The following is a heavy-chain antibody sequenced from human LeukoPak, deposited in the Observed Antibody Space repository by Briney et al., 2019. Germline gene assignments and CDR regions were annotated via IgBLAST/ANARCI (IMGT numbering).Heavy chain of an antibody. V-gene: IGHV1-46*01. J-gene: IGHJ3*02. CDR2: INPSGGST. Sequence: ASVKVSCKASGYTFTSYYMHWVRQAPGQGLEWMGIINPSGGSTSYAQKFQGRVTMTRDTSTSTVYMELSSLRSEDTAVYYCARPYSSGWYFDAFDIWGQGTMVTVSS. D-gene: IGHD6-19*01. CDR1: GYTFTSYY. CDR3: ARPYSSGWYFDAFDI.